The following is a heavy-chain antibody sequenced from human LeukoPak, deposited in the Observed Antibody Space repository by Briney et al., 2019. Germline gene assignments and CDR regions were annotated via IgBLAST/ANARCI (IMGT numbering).Heavy chain of an antibody. Sequence: PGGSLRLSCAASGFTFSRYSMNWVRQAPGAGREWVSYISSSSSTIYYADSVKGRHTISRDNAKNSRYLQMNSLRAEDTAVYYCARDLTAMGGYWGQGTLVTVSS. CDR3: ARDLTAMGGY. CDR1: GFTFSRYS. J-gene: IGHJ4*02. D-gene: IGHD5-18*01. CDR2: ISSSSSTI. V-gene: IGHV3-48*04.